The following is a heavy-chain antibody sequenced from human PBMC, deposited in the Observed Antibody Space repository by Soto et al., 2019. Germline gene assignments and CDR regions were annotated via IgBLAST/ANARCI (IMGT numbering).Heavy chain of an antibody. CDR2: ST. J-gene: IGHJ4*02. D-gene: IGHD3-3*02. CDR1: GFSLTTRGVT. Sequence: SGPTMVNPTQTLTLTCTVSGFSLTTRGVTLGWIRQPPGNAPEWLALSTQYSPSLQSRLTFTEDTSKNQVVLTMTNMDPVDTATYYCTLRQDTSKGLIYWGQGTMVTVSA. V-gene: IGHV2-5*01. CDR3: TLRQDTSKGLIY.